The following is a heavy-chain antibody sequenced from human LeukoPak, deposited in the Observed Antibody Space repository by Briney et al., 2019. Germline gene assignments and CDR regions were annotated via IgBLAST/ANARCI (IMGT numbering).Heavy chain of an antibody. V-gene: IGHV3-33*01. CDR2: IWYDGSNK. CDR3: ARDRSYDFWSGYSTPDY. Sequence: GGSLRLSCAASGFTFSSYGMHWVRQAPSKGLEWVAVIWYDGSNKYYADYVKGRFTISRDNSKNTLDLQMNSLRAEDTAVYYCARDRSYDFWSGYSTPDYWGQGTLVTVSS. CDR1: GFTFSSYG. D-gene: IGHD3-3*01. J-gene: IGHJ4*02.